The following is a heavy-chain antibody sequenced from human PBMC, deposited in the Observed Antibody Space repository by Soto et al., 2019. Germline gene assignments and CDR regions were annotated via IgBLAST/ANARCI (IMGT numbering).Heavy chain of an antibody. Sequence: SETLSLTCTVSGGSISSSSYYWGWIRQPPGKGLEWIGSIYYSGSTYYNPSLKSRVTISVDTSKNQFSLKLSSVTAADTAVYYCARGSSGSYYYYGMDVWGQGTTVTVSS. V-gene: IGHV4-39*01. CDR3: ARGSSGSYYYYGMDV. CDR1: GGSISSSSYY. D-gene: IGHD6-19*01. J-gene: IGHJ6*02. CDR2: IYYSGST.